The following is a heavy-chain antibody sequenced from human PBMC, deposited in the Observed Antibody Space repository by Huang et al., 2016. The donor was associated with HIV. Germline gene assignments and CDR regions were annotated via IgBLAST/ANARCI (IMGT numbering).Heavy chain of an antibody. CDR1: GYTFTNYA. J-gene: IGHJ4*02. CDR3: ARGFSSWPNSDY. Sequence: QVQLVQSGSELKKPGASVKVSCKASGYTFTNYAMNWVRQAPGQGLEWMGWINTNTGNPTYAQGFTGRFVFSLDLCQHGISADQQPKAEDTAMYYCARGFSSWPNSDYWGQGTLVTVSS. CDR2: INTNTGNP. D-gene: IGHD6-13*01. V-gene: IGHV7-4-1*02.